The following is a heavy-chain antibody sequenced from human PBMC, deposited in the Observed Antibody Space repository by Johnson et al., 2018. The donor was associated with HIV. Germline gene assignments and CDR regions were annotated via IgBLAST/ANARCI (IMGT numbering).Heavy chain of an antibody. CDR3: AGDESAVRLFANSAFDI. Sequence: VLLVESGGGLVQPGGSLRLSCAASGFTFSSYWMSWVRQAPGKGLEWVANIKQDGSEKYYVDSVKGRFTISRDNAKNSLYLQMNSLRAEDTAVYYCAGDESAVRLFANSAFDIWGQWTMVTVSS. J-gene: IGHJ3*02. D-gene: IGHD6-6*01. V-gene: IGHV3-7*05. CDR1: GFTFSSYW. CDR2: IKQDGSEK.